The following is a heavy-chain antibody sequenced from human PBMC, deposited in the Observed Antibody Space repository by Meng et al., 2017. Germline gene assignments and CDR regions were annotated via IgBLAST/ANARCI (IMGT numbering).Heavy chain of an antibody. V-gene: IGHV4-38-2*02. Sequence: SETLSLTCTVSGYSISSGYYWGWIRQPPGKGLEWSGSIYHSGSTYYNPSLKSRVTISVDTSKNQFSLKLSSVTAADTAVYYCAREVHYYYDSSGYYLEYNWFDPWGQGTLVTVSS. CDR3: AREVHYYYDSSGYYLEYNWFDP. CDR1: GYSISSGYY. CDR2: IYHSGST. J-gene: IGHJ5*02. D-gene: IGHD3-22*01.